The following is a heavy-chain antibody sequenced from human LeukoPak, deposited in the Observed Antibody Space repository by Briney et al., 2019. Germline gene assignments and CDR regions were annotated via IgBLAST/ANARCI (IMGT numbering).Heavy chain of an antibody. D-gene: IGHD3-10*01. V-gene: IGHV7-4-1*02. J-gene: IGHJ5*02. Sequence: ASVKVSCKASGYTFTSYAMNWVRQAPGQGLEWMGWINTNTGNPTYAQGFTGRFVFSLDTSVSTAYLQISSLKAEDTAVYYCARVDKEEYYYGSGSYYNWFDPWGQGTLVTVSS. CDR1: GYTFTSYA. CDR3: ARVDKEEYYYGSGSYYNWFDP. CDR2: INTNTGNP.